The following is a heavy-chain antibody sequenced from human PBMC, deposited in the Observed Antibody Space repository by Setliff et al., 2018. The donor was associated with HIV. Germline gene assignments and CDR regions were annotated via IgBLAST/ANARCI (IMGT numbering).Heavy chain of an antibody. CDR2: IYPDNSDA. V-gene: IGHV5-51*01. CDR1: GYNFPNYW. Sequence: GESLKISCRGSGYNFPNYWIAWVRQMPGKGLEWMGIIYPDNSDARYGPSFQGQVTISVDKTMRTAYLQWSSLKASDTAIYYCARVSGGRPGNYYYAMDVWGQGTTVTVSS. J-gene: IGHJ6*02. CDR3: ARVSGGRPGNYYYAMDV. D-gene: IGHD1-26*01.